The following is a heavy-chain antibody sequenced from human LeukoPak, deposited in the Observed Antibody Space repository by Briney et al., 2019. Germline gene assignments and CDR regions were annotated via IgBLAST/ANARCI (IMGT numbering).Heavy chain of an antibody. CDR2: ISYDGSNK. Sequence: PGGSLRLSCTVSGFTFGDYAMHWVRQAPGKGLEWVAVISYDGSNKYYADSVKGRFTISRDNSKNTLYLQMNSLRAEDTAVYYCARDSGWVRARYYFDYWGQGTLVTVSS. D-gene: IGHD3-10*01. CDR1: GFTFGDYA. V-gene: IGHV3-30-3*01. J-gene: IGHJ4*02. CDR3: ARDSGWVRARYYFDY.